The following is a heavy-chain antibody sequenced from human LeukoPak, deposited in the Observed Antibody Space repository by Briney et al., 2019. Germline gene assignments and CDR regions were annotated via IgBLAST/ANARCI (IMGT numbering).Heavy chain of an antibody. CDR1: GGSFSGYY. J-gene: IGHJ6*03. V-gene: IGHV4-34*01. CDR3: ARGTGNYDFWSGYQYYYYYYMDV. D-gene: IGHD3-3*01. CDR2: INHSGST. Sequence: SETLSLTCAVYGGSFSGYYWSWVRQPPEKGLEWIGEINHSGSTNYNPSLKSRVTISVDTSKNQFSLKLSSVTAADTAVYYCARGTGNYDFWSGYQYYYYYYMDVWGKGTTVTVSS.